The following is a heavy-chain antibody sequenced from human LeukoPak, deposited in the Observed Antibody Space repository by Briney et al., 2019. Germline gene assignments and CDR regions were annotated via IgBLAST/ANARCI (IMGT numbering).Heavy chain of an antibody. CDR3: VKDRDWGAFDI. D-gene: IGHD7-27*01. V-gene: IGHV3-7*03. J-gene: IGHJ3*02. CDR2: IKQDGSEK. CDR1: GFTFSSYW. Sequence: GGSLRLSCAASGFTFSSYWMSWVRQAPGKGLEWVANIKQDGSEKYYVDSVKGRFTISRDNAKNSLYLQMNSLRVEDTAEYYCVKDRDWGAFDIWGQVTMVTVSS.